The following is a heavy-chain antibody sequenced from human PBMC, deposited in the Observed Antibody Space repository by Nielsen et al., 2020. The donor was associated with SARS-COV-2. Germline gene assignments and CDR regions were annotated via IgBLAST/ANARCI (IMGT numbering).Heavy chain of an antibody. Sequence: SETLSLTCTVSGGSISSYYWSWIRQPPGKGPEWIGYIYYSGSTNYNPSLKSRVTISVDTSKNQFSLKLSSVTAADTAVYYCARRVTIFGVVDVIDYWGQGTLVTVSS. CDR1: GGSISSYY. J-gene: IGHJ4*02. CDR3: ARRVTIFGVVDVIDY. D-gene: IGHD3-3*01. V-gene: IGHV4-59*08. CDR2: IYYSGST.